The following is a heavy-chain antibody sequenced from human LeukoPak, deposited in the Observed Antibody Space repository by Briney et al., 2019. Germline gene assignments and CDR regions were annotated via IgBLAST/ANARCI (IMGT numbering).Heavy chain of an antibody. D-gene: IGHD2-15*01. CDR1: GFTFSTYE. Sequence: GGSLRLSXAASGFTFSTYEMNWVRQAPGKGLVWVSRINSDGSSRTYADSVKGRFTISRDNAKNTLSLQMNSLRTEDTAVYYCAREVCIGGSCSVFDYWGQGTLVTVSS. J-gene: IGHJ4*02. V-gene: IGHV3-74*01. CDR2: INSDGSSR. CDR3: AREVCIGGSCSVFDY.